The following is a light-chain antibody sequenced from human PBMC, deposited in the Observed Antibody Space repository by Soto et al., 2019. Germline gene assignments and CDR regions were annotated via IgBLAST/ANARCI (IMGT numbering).Light chain of an antibody. CDR1: SSDIGAYNY. V-gene: IGLV2-14*03. CDR3: SSYTGSSVV. J-gene: IGLJ2*01. CDR2: DVS. Sequence: QSALTQPASVSGSPRQSITISCTATSSDIGAYNYVSWYQQHPGKAPKLMIYDVSNRPSGVSNRFSGSKSGNTASLTISGLQAEDVADYYCSSYTGSSVVFGGGTKLTVL.